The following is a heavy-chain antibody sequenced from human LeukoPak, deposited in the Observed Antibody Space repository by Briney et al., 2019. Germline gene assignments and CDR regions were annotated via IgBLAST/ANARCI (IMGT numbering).Heavy chain of an antibody. Sequence: SETLSLACTVSGDSVSSDDCYWTWIRQPPGKGLELSGYIYYSGSTFYNPSLKSRLTISVDTSKNQFSLNLSSVTAADTAVYFCATRRYGGKGEVFLDYWGQGTLVTVSS. CDR1: GDSVSSDDCY. CDR3: ATRRYGGKGEVFLDY. V-gene: IGHV4-30-4*08. D-gene: IGHD4-23*01. CDR2: IYYSGST. J-gene: IGHJ4*02.